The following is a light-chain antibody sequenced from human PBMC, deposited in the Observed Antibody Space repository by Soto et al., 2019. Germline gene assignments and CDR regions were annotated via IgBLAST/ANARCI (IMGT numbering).Light chain of an antibody. CDR2: KAS. Sequence: DIQMTQSPSTLSGSVGDRVTITCRASQTISSWLAWYQQKPGKAPKLLIYKASTLKSGVPSRFSGSVSGTEFTLTISSLQPDDGATYDGQHYNSYSEAFGQGTKVDIK. CDR1: QTISSW. J-gene: IGKJ1*01. V-gene: IGKV1-5*03. CDR3: QHYNSYSEA.